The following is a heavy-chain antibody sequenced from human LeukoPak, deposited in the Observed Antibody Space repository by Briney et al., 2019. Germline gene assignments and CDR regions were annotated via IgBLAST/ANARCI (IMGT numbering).Heavy chain of an antibody. D-gene: IGHD3-3*01. J-gene: IGHJ6*02. CDR2: ISYDGSNK. V-gene: IGHV3-30*18. Sequence: GGSLRLSCAASGFTFSSYAMHWVRQAPGKGLEWVAVISYDGSNKYYADSVKGRFTISRDNSKNTLYLQMNSLRAEDTAVYYCAKSNPTNYDFWSGYYTGYYGMDVWGQGTTVTVSS. CDR1: GFTFSSYA. CDR3: AKSNPTNYDFWSGYYTGYYGMDV.